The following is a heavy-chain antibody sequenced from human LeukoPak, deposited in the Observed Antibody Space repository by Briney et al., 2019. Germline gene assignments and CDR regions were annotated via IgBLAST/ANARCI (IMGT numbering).Heavy chain of an antibody. D-gene: IGHD1-26*01. CDR2: INHSGST. J-gene: IGHJ6*02. CDR3: ARAPFIVGAITYYYYGMDV. CDR1: GGSFSGHY. V-gene: IGHV4-34*01. Sequence: SETLSLTCAVYGGSFSGHYWSWIRQPPGKGLEWIGEINHSGSTNYNPSLKSRVTISVDTSKNQFSLKMSSVTAADTAVYYCARAPFIVGAITYYYYGMDVWGQGTTVTVSS.